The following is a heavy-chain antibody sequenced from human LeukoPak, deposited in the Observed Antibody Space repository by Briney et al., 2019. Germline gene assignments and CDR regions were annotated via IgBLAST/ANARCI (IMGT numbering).Heavy chain of an antibody. V-gene: IGHV3-30*02. Sequence: GGSLRLSCAASRFTFSSYSMNWVRQAPGKGLEWVAFIRYDGSNKYYAESVKGRFTISRDNSKNTLYLQMNSLRAEDTAVYYCARDLGGRGYSGYDYGYWGQGTLVTVSS. D-gene: IGHD5-12*01. CDR2: IRYDGSNK. CDR3: ARDLGGRGYSGYDYGY. CDR1: RFTFSSYS. J-gene: IGHJ4*02.